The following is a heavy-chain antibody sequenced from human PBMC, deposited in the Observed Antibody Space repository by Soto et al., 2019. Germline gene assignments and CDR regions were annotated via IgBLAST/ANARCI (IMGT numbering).Heavy chain of an antibody. CDR2: INAGNGDT. CDR3: ARDPGTGPALRAYHFDY. CDR1: RYSFTTYA. Sequence: GASVKVSCKASRYSFTTYALHWVRQAPGQRLEWMGWINAGNGDTKYSEKFQGRVTITRDTSANTAYMELSSLRSEDTSVYYCARDPGTGPALRAYHFDYWGQGTLVTVSS. D-gene: IGHD1-1*01. V-gene: IGHV1-3*01. J-gene: IGHJ4*02.